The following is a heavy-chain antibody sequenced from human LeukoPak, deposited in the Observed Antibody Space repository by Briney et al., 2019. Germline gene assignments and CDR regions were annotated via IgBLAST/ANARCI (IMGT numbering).Heavy chain of an antibody. J-gene: IGHJ4*02. CDR1: GYTFTSYY. D-gene: IGHD3-10*01. V-gene: IGHV1-46*01. CDR3: ARGLITMVRGVIIPPQGY. CDR2: INPSGGST. Sequence: GASVKVSCKASGYTFTSYYMHWVRQAPGQGLEWMGIINPSGGSTSYAQKFQGRVTMTRDTSTSTVYMELSSLRSEDTAVYYCARGLITMVRGVIIPPQGYWDQGTLVTVSS.